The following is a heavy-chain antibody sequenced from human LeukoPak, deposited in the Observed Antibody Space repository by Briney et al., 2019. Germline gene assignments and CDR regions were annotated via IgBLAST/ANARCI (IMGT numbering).Heavy chain of an antibody. CDR3: ARSSGSLFDY. CDR2: IYHSGST. D-gene: IGHD1-26*01. V-gene: IGHV4-38-2*02. Sequence: SETLSLTCTVSGYSISSGYYWGWIRQPPGKGLEWIVSIYHSGSTYYNPSLKSRVTTSVDTSKNQFSLKLSSVTAADTAVYYCARSSGSLFDYWGQGTLVTVSS. CDR1: GYSISSGYY. J-gene: IGHJ4*02.